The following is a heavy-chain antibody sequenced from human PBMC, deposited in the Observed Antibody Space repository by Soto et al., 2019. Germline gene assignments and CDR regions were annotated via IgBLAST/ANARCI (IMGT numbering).Heavy chain of an antibody. Sequence: QVQLVQSGAEVKKPRASVKVSCKASGYTFTSYYMHWVRQAPGQGLEWMGIINPSSGSTSCAQKFQGRVTMTRDRSTSTGYMELSSLRSADTAVYYCARDEASWYYWGQGTLVTVSS. CDR2: INPSSGST. CDR1: GYTFTSYY. CDR3: ARDEASWYY. V-gene: IGHV1-46*01. J-gene: IGHJ4*02. D-gene: IGHD6-13*01.